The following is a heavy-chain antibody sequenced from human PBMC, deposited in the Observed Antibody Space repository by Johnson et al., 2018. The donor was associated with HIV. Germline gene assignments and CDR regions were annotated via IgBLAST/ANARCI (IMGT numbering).Heavy chain of an antibody. V-gene: IGHV3-30*02. J-gene: IGHJ3*02. CDR2: IRSDGSNK. D-gene: IGHD6-6*01. CDR1: GFTVSSNY. Sequence: LVESGGGLVQPGGSLRLSCAASGFTVSSNYMSWVRQAPGKGLAWVAFIRSDGSNKYYADSVKGRFTISRDNSKNTLYLQMNSLRAEDTAVYYCAKDRGAARAFDAFDIWGQGTMVTVSS. CDR3: AKDRGAARAFDAFDI.